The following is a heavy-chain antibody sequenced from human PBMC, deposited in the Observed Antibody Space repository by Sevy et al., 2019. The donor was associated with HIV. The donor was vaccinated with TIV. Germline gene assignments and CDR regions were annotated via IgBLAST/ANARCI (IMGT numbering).Heavy chain of an antibody. J-gene: IGHJ6*02. CDR2: ISYDGSNK. V-gene: IGHV3-30-3*01. CDR1: GFTFSSYA. CDR3: ARDPSTYSSGWYRYYYYGMDV. Sequence: GGSLRLSCAASGFTFSSYAMHWVRQAPGKGLECVAVISYDGSNKYYADSVKGRFTISRDNSKNTLYLQMNSLRAEDTAVYYCARDPSTYSSGWYRYYYYGMDVWGQGTTVTVSS. D-gene: IGHD6-19*01.